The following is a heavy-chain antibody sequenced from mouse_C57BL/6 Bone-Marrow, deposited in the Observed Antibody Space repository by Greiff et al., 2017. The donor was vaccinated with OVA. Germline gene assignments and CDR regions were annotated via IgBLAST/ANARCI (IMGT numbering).Heavy chain of an antibody. Sequence: EVQLQQSGAELVRPGASVKLSCTASGFNIKDDYMHWVKQRPEQGLEWIGWIDPENGDTEYASKFQGKATITADTSSNTAYLQLSRLTSEDTAVYYCTSHCSNSDYAMDYWGQGTSVTVSS. CDR1: GFNIKDDY. D-gene: IGHD2-5*01. V-gene: IGHV14-4*01. J-gene: IGHJ4*01. CDR3: TSHCSNSDYAMDY. CDR2: IDPENGDT.